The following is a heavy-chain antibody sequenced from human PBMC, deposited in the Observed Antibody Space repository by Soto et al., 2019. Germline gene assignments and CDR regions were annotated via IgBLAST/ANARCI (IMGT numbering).Heavy chain of an antibody. J-gene: IGHJ4*02. CDR2: IYDSGST. CDR3: ARSSRSYFDD. Sequence: QVQLQESGPGLVKPSQTLSLTCTVSGGSISRSGYFWSWIRQHPGKGLEWIGYIYDSGSTYYNPSLKSRVSLSVDTSKNQFSLTLTSVTAADTAMYYCARSSRSYFDDWGQGTLVTVSS. CDR1: GGSISRSGYF. V-gene: IGHV4-31*03.